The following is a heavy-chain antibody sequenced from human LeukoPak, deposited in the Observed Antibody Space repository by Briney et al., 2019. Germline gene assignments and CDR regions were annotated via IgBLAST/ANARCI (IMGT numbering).Heavy chain of an antibody. V-gene: IGHV1-69-2*01. J-gene: IGHJ4*02. CDR3: ATEKGGSGSYYNPPGY. CDR1: GYTFTDYY. CDR2: VDPEDGET. Sequence: ASVKVSCKGSGYTFTDYYMHWVQQAPGKGLEWMGLVDPEDGETIYAEKFQGRVTITADTSTDTAYMELSSLRSEDTAVYYCATEKGGSGSYYNPPGYWGQGTLVTVSS. D-gene: IGHD3-10*01.